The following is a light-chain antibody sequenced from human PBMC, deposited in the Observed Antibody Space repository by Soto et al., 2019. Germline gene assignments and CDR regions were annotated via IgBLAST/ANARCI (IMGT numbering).Light chain of an antibody. CDR2: DVS. J-gene: IGLJ7*01. CDR1: SSDVGGYNY. Sequence: QSVLTQPASVSGSPGQSITISCTGTSSDVGGYNYVSWYQQHPGKAPKLMIYDVSNRPSEVSNRFFGSKSGNTASLTISGLQAEDEADYYCSAYTSSSTYVFGAGTQLTVL. CDR3: SAYTSSSTYV. V-gene: IGLV2-14*01.